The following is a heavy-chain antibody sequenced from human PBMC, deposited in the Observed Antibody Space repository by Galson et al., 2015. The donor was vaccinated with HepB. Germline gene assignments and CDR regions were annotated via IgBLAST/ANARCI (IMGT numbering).Heavy chain of an antibody. CDR2: IWYDGSNK. CDR3: ARVRQQLVHRHYYGMDV. CDR1: GFTFSSYG. V-gene: IGHV3-33*01. J-gene: IGHJ6*02. Sequence: SLRLSCAASGFTFSSYGMHWVRQAPGKGLEWVAVIWYDGSNKYYADSVKGRFTISRDNSKNTLYLQMNSLRAEDTAVYYCARVRQQLVHRHYYGMDVWGQGTTVTVSS. D-gene: IGHD6-13*01.